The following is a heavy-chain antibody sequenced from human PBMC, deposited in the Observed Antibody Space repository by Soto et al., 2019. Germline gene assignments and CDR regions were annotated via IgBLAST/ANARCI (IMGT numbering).Heavy chain of an antibody. CDR3: AKDHYGSAIYGMDV. Sequence: EVQLVESGGGLVQPGRSLRLSGAGSGFSFDDYAMQWVRQAAGKGLEWVSGISCNGGSIGYADSVKGRFTISRDNAKDSLYLPMNSLRAEDPALYYCAKDHYGSAIYGMDVWGQGTTVTVSS. D-gene: IGHD3-10*01. V-gene: IGHV3-9*01. CDR1: GFSFDDYA. CDR2: ISCNGGSI. J-gene: IGHJ6*02.